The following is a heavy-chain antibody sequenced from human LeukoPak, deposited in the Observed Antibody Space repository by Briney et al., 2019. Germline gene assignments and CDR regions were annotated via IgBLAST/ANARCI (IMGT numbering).Heavy chain of an antibody. Sequence: PGGSLRLSCAASGFTFSNYWMHWVRQAPGKGLVWVSRIKGDGSSTSYADSVKGRFTISRDNDKKMLYLQMNSLRAEDTAVYYCARDPDSGGYSTFQLWGQGTLVTVSS. J-gene: IGHJ1*01. V-gene: IGHV3-74*01. D-gene: IGHD3-22*01. CDR3: ARDPDSGGYSTFQL. CDR2: IKGDGSST. CDR1: GFTFSNYW.